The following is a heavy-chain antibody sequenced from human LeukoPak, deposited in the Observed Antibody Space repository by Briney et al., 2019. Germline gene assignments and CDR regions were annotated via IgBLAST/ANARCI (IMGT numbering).Heavy chain of an antibody. V-gene: IGHV3-7*01. CDR3: ARGPYSSSSTFDY. Sequence: GGSLRLPCAASGFIFSSYWMSWVRQAPGKGLEWVANIKQDGSEKYYVDSVKGRFTISRDNAKNSLYLQMNSLRAEDTAVYYCARGPYSSSSTFDYWGQGTLVTVSS. J-gene: IGHJ4*02. CDR1: GFIFSSYW. D-gene: IGHD6-6*01. CDR2: IKQDGSEK.